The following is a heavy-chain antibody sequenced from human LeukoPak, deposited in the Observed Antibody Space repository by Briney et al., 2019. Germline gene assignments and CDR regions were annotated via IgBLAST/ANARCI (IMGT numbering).Heavy chain of an antibody. D-gene: IGHD3-10*01. CDR1: RFTFSSYA. J-gene: IGHJ4*02. CDR3: AKSKDYYGSGSYDDY. CDR2: ISGSGGST. Sequence: GGSLRLSCAASRFTFSSYAMSCVRQARGKDLEWVSAISGSGGSTYYADSVKGRFTISRDNYKNTLYLQMNSLRAEDTAVYYCAKSKDYYGSGSYDDYWGQGTLVTVSS. V-gene: IGHV3-23*01.